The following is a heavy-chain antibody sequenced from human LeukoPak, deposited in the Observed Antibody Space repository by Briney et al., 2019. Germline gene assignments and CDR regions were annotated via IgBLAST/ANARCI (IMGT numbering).Heavy chain of an antibody. CDR2: IVPIFGTA. V-gene: IGHV1-69*13. CDR1: GGTFSSYA. Sequence: ASVKVSCKAPGGTFSSYAISWVRQAPGQGLEWMGGIVPIFGTANYAQKFQGRVTITADESTSTAYMELSSLRSEDTAVYYCARAPPGYCSSTSCYDLDVWGKGTTVTVSS. CDR3: ARAPPGYCSSTSCYDLDV. D-gene: IGHD2-2*01. J-gene: IGHJ6*04.